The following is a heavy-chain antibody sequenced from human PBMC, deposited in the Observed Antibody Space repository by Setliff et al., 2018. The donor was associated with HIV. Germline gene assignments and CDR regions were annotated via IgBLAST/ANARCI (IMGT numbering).Heavy chain of an antibody. V-gene: IGHV3-21*01. J-gene: IGHJ5*02. D-gene: IGHD2-15*01. CDR3: ARQVSVVKWLDP. CDR2: ISSSSSYI. CDR1: GFTFSSYS. Sequence: GGSLRLSCAASGFTFSSYSMNWVRQAPGKGLEWVSSISSSSSYIYYADSVKGRFTIARDNAKNSLYLQMNSLRAEDTAVYYCARQVSVVKWLDPWGQGIQVTVSS.